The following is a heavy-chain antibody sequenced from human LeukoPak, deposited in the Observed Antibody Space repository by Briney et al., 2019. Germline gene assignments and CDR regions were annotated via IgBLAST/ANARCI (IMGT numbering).Heavy chain of an antibody. Sequence: SVKVSCKASGGTFISYAISWVRQAPGQGLEWMGGIIPIFGTANYAQKFQGRVTITADESTSTAYMEPSSLRSEDTAVYYCARNLRFLEWLLDYWGQGTLVTVSS. D-gene: IGHD3-3*01. J-gene: IGHJ4*02. V-gene: IGHV1-69*13. CDR3: ARNLRFLEWLLDY. CDR1: GGTFISYA. CDR2: IIPIFGTA.